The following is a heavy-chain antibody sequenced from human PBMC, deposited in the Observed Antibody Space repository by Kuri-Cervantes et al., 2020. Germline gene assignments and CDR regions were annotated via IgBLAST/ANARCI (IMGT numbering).Heavy chain of an antibody. CDR3: ASGSSGYYYAQYYFDY. CDR2: INQYGSDI. Sequence: GGSLRLSCAASGFTFRNYWMTWFRQAPGKGLEWVANINQYGSDISYLASVSGRFTISRDNAKNSLYLQMNSLRAEDTAVYYCASGSSGYYYAQYYFDYWGQGTLVTDSS. J-gene: IGHJ4*02. V-gene: IGHV3-7*01. CDR1: GFTFRNYW. D-gene: IGHD3-22*01.